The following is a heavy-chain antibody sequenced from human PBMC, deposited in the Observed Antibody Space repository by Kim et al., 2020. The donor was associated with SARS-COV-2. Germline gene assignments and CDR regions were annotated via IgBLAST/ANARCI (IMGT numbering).Heavy chain of an antibody. CDR2: INADIGNT. V-gene: IGHV1-3*01. CDR1: GYTFSSYT. J-gene: IGHJ5*02. CDR3: ARGLSYGDQNWFDP. Sequence: ASVKVSCKASGYTFSSYTMHWVRQAPGQRLEWLGWINADIGNTKYSQKFQGRVTLTRDTSESKAYMELNSLRFEDTAVYYCARGLSYGDQNWFDPWGQGTLVTVSS. D-gene: IGHD4-17*01.